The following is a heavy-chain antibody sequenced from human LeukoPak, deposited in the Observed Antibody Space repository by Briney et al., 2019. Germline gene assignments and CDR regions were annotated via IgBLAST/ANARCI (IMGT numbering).Heavy chain of an antibody. Sequence: SETLSLTCTVSGGSISSSSYYWGWIRQPPGKGLEWIGSIYYSGSTYYNPSLKSRVTISVDTSKNQFSLKLSSMTAADTAVYYCARDLNRRTYYYDSSGYQPAYDYWGQGALVTVSS. CDR3: ARDLNRRTYYYDSSGYQPAYDY. J-gene: IGHJ4*02. CDR2: IYYSGST. CDR1: GGSISSSSYY. D-gene: IGHD3-22*01. V-gene: IGHV4-39*02.